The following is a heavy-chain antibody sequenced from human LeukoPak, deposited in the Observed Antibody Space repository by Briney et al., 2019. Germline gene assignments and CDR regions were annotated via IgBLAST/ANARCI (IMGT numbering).Heavy chain of an antibody. CDR1: GFSLSTSGMC. V-gene: IGHV2-70*11. Sequence: SGPALVKPTQTLTLTCTFSGFSLSTSGMCVSWIRQPPGNALAWLPRIDCDDDKYYSTSLKTRLTISKDTSKNQVALTMTNMDPVDTPTYYCARLCRDGYNSYFDYWGQGTLVTVSS. D-gene: IGHD5-24*01. CDR2: IDCDDDK. J-gene: IGHJ4*02. CDR3: ARLCRDGYNSYFDY.